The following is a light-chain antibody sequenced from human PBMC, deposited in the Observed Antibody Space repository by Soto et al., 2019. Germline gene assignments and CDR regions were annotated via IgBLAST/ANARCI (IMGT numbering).Light chain of an antibody. CDR1: SSNIGAGYD. CDR2: SNN. J-gene: IGLJ2*01. CDR3: QFYDSSPSAAV. Sequence: QSVLTQPPSVSGAPGQKVIISCTGSSSNIGAGYDVHWYQQLPGTAPKLLIYSNNNRPSGVPDRLSGSKSGTSASLAITGLQVEDEADYYCQFYDSSPSAAVFGGGTQLTVL. V-gene: IGLV1-40*01.